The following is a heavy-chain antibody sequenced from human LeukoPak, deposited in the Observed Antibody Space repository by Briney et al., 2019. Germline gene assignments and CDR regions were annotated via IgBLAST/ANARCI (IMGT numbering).Heavy chain of an antibody. CDR2: INPNSGGT. Sequence: ASVKVSCKASGYTFTGYYVHWVRQAPGQGLEWMGWINPNSGGTNYAQKFQGRVTMTRDTSISTAYMELSRLRSDDTAVYYCARACSSTSCSIPYYYSYMDVWGKGTTVTVSS. J-gene: IGHJ6*03. V-gene: IGHV1-2*02. D-gene: IGHD2-2*01. CDR1: GYTFTGYY. CDR3: ARACSSTSCSIPYYYSYMDV.